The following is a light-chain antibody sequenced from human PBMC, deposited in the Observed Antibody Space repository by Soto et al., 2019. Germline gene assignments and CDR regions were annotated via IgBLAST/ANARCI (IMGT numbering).Light chain of an antibody. CDR1: QTISSW. Sequence: DIQMTQSPSTLSASVVDRVTITGRASQTISSWLAWYQQKPGKAPKLLIYAASSLQSGVPSRFSGSGSGTDFTLTISRLEPEDFAVYYCQQYGSSGTFGQGTKV. CDR3: QQYGSSGT. CDR2: AAS. V-gene: IGKV1-5*01. J-gene: IGKJ1*01.